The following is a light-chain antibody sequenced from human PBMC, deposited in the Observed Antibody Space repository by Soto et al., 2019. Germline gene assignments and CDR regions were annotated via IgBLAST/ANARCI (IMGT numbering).Light chain of an antibody. CDR2: AAS. CDR3: QQSYNTWT. J-gene: IGKJ1*01. CDR1: QSISSY. Sequence: DIQMTQSPSSLSASVGDRVTITCRASQSISSYLNWYQQKPGNAPKLLIYAASSLQSGVPSRFSGSGAGTDFTLTISSLQPEDFATYYCQQSYNTWTFGQGTKVEIK. V-gene: IGKV1-39*01.